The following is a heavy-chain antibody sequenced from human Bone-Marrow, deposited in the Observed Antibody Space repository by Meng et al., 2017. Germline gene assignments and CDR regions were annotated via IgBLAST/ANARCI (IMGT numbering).Heavy chain of an antibody. D-gene: IGHD5-18*01. J-gene: IGHJ4*01. V-gene: IGHV4-30-2*01. CDR2: IYHSGTA. CDR1: GGSISSDNYP. Sequence: QLQLQESGSGLVKPSQTLSLTCAVSGGSISSDNYPWSWIRQPPGKGLESIGYIYHSGTAYYNPSLESRVTISVDRSKNQFSLKLSSVTAADTAVYYCARTRGYSYGYYGYWGQGTLVTVSS. CDR3: ARTRGYSYGYYGY.